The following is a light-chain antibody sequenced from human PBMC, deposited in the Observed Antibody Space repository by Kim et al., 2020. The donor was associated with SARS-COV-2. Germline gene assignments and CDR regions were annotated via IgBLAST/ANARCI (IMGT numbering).Light chain of an antibody. Sequence: SYELTQPPSVSVAPGKTAMITCGGNYIGSKNAHWYQQKPGHAPVLVIYYDTDRPSGIPERFSGSNSGNTATLTISGVEAGDEADYYCQVWDISSDHVAFG. J-gene: IGLJ2*01. CDR3: QVWDISSDHVA. CDR1: YIGSKN. CDR2: YDT. V-gene: IGLV3-21*04.